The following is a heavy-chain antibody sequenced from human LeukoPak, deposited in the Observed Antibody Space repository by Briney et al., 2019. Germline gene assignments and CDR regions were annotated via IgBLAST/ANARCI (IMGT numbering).Heavy chain of an antibody. CDR2: IYTDGGT. Sequence: GGSLRLSCAASGFTVSNNYLSWVRQAPGKGVEWVSIIYTDGGTYYADYAKGRFTISRDNPKNTLYLQMNRLRADDTAVYYCAREQPPGVYFDYWGQGTLVTVSS. V-gene: IGHV3-53*01. D-gene: IGHD3-10*01. J-gene: IGHJ4*02. CDR3: AREQPPGVYFDY. CDR1: GFTVSNNY.